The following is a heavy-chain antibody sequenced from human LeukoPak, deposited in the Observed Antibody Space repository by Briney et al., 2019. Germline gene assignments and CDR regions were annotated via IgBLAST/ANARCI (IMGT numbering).Heavy chain of an antibody. J-gene: IGHJ4*02. CDR3: AKDPRKQWLVRYYFDY. Sequence: PGGSLRLSCAASGFTFSSYAMSWVRQAPGKGLEWVSAISGSGGSTYYADSVKGRFTISRDNSKNTLYLQMNSLRAEDTAVYYCAKDPRKQWLVRYYFDYWGQGTLVTVSS. CDR2: ISGSGGST. CDR1: GFTFSSYA. D-gene: IGHD6-19*01. V-gene: IGHV3-23*01.